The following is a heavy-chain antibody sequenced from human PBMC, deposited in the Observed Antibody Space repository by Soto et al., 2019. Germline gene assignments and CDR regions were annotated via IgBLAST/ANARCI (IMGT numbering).Heavy chain of an antibody. Sequence: PSETLSLTCTVSGASISSYYWSWIRQSPQKGLECIGYVHYSGSTNYRPSLKSRVTMSVDRAKNQFSLKLTSVTAADTAVYYCARDNGSGSYRGTYVDWGQGILVTGSSGESGDWGQGILVTVSS. D-gene: IGHD3-10*01. CDR3: ARDNGSGSYRGTYVDWGQGILVTGSSGESGD. CDR2: VHYSGST. V-gene: IGHV4-59*12. CDR1: GASISSYY. J-gene: IGHJ4*02.